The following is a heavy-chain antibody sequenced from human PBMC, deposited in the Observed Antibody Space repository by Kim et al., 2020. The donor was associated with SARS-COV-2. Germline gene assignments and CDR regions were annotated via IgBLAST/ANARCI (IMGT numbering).Heavy chain of an antibody. V-gene: IGHV3-23*01. CDR1: GFTFSSYA. J-gene: IGHJ5*02. D-gene: IGHD6-13*01. CDR2: ISGSGGST. CDR3: ATYSSSWPLFDP. Sequence: GGSLRLSCAASGFTFSSYAMSWVRQAPGKGLEWVSGISGSGGSTYYADSVKGRFTISRDNSKNRLYLQMNSLRAEDTAVYYCATYSSSWPLFDPWGQGTLVTVSS.